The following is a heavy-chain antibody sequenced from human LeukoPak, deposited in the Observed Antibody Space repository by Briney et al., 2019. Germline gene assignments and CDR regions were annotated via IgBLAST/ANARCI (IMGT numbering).Heavy chain of an antibody. V-gene: IGHV3-30*02. CDR3: VKDARYNWNSTGGRYFDY. D-gene: IGHD1-1*01. CDR2: IRYDGSNK. Sequence: GGSLRLSCAASGFTFSSYGMHWVRQAPGKGLEWVAFIRYDGSNKYYADSVKGRFTISRDNSKNTLYLQMNSLRAEDTAVYYCVKDARYNWNSTGGRYFDYWGQGTLVTVSS. CDR1: GFTFSSYG. J-gene: IGHJ4*02.